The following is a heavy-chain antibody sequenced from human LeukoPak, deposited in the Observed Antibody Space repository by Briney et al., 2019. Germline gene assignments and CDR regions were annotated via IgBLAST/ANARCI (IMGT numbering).Heavy chain of an antibody. CDR3: ARQGYSSGK. D-gene: IGHD6-19*01. CDR2: IQRDGSEK. J-gene: IGHJ4*02. CDR1: GFTFSNYW. Sequence: PGGSLRLSCAASGFTFSNYWMNWVRQAPGKGLEWVASIQRDGSEKYYVDSVKGRFTISRDNAKNSLYLQMNSLRAEDTAVYYCARQGYSSGKWGQGTLVTVSS. V-gene: IGHV3-7*01.